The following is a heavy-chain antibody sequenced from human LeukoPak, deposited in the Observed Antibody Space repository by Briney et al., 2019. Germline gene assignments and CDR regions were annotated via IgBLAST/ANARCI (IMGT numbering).Heavy chain of an antibody. CDR2: ISAYNGNT. CDR1: GYTFTSYG. J-gene: IGHJ3*02. Sequence: GASVKVSCKASGYTFTSYGIGWVRQAPGQGLEWMGWISAYNGNTNYAQKLQGRVTMTTDTSTSTAYMELRSLRSDDTAVYYCAREVYDILTGYYRGPLDAFDIWGQGTMVTVSS. CDR3: AREVYDILTGYYRGPLDAFDI. D-gene: IGHD3-9*01. V-gene: IGHV1-18*01.